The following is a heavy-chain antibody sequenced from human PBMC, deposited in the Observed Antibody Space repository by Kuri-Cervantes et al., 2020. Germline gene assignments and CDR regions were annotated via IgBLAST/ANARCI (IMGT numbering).Heavy chain of an antibody. Sequence: ESLKISCTVSGGSISSSSYYWSWIRQPPGKGLEWIGYIYYSGSTNYNPSLKSRVTISVDTSKNQFSLKLSSVTAADTAVYYCARGMYCSSTSCSFDYWGQGTLVTVSS. CDR3: ARGMYCSSTSCSFDY. V-gene: IGHV4-61*01. D-gene: IGHD2-2*01. CDR1: GGSISSSSYY. CDR2: IYYSGST. J-gene: IGHJ4*02.